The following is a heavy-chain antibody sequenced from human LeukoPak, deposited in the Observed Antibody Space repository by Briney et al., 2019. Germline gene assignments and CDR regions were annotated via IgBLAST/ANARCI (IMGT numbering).Heavy chain of an antibody. CDR1: GFTFSNAW. D-gene: IGHD4-11*01. CDR2: IKSKTDGGTT. J-gene: IGHJ4*02. CDR3: TPDLYSKYKGYFDY. V-gene: IGHV3-15*05. Sequence: GGSLRLSCAASGFTFSNAWMSWVRQAPGKGLEWVGRIKSKTDGGTTDYAAPVKGRFTISRDDSKNTLYLQMNSLKTEDTAVYYCTPDLYSKYKGYFDYWGQGTLVTVSS.